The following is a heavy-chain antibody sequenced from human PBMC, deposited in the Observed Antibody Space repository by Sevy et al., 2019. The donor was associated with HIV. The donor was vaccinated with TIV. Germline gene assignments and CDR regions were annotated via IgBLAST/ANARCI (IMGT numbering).Heavy chain of an antibody. CDR3: VRAIAADGSF. Sequence: GSLRLSCVASGFHLNWNWMSWVRQAPGKGLGWVANINQDGNVKYYIDSVKGRFTISRDTARNLLYLQMNSLRVEDTALYYCVRAIAADGSFWGQGTLVTVSS. J-gene: IGHJ4*02. CDR1: GFHLNWNW. CDR2: INQDGNVK. D-gene: IGHD6-13*01. V-gene: IGHV3-7*01.